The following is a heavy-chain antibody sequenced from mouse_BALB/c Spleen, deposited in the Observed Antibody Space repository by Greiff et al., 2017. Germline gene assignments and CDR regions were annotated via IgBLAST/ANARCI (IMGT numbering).Heavy chain of an antibody. CDR1: GYTFTNYW. CDR2: IYPGGGYT. J-gene: IGHJ3*01. D-gene: IGHD2-3*01. V-gene: IGHV1-63*02. Sequence: QVHVKQSGAELVRPGTSVKISCKASGYTFTNYWLGWVKQRPGHGLEWIGDIYPGGGYTNYNEKFKGKATLTADTSSSTAYMQLSSLTSEDSAVYFCARGNDGYRPFAYWGQGTLVTVSA. CDR3: ARGNDGYRPFAY.